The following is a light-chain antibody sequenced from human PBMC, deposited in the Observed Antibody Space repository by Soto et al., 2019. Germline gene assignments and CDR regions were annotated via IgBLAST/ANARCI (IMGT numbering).Light chain of an antibody. V-gene: IGLV2-14*03. CDR1: SSDVGDYNY. J-gene: IGLJ1*01. CDR3: TSYTSSSTVV. CDR2: DVN. Sequence: QSALTQPASVSGSPGQSITISCTGTSSDVGDYNYVSWYQQHPDKAPKLMIYDVNNRPSGVSNRFSGSKSGNTASLTISGLQTEDEADYYCTSYTSSSTVVFGGGTKVTVL.